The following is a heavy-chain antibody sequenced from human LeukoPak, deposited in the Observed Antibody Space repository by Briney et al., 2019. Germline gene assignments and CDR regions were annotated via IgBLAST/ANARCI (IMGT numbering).Heavy chain of an antibody. V-gene: IGHV3-48*01. CDR3: AKDGGGYYTWAFDY. J-gene: IGHJ4*02. Sequence: PGGSLRLSCAASGFTFSSYSMNWVRQAPGKGLEWVSYISSSSSTIYYADSVKGRFTISRDNYKNTLYLQMNSLRAEDTAVYYCAKDGGGYYTWAFDYWGQGTLVTVSS. CDR1: GFTFSSYS. CDR2: ISSSSSTI. D-gene: IGHD3-22*01.